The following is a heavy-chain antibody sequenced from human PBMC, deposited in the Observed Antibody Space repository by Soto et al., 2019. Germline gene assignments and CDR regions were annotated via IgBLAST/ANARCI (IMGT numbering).Heavy chain of an antibody. J-gene: IGHJ4*02. CDR2: IYYSGST. D-gene: IGHD3-10*01. CDR1: GGSISSGDYY. Sequence: SETMSLTCTVSGGSISSGDYYWRWIRQPPGKCLEWIGYIYYSGSTYYNPSLKSRVTISVDTSKNPFSLKLSSVTAADTAVYYCARQHLWFGSPYYFDYWGQGTLVTVYS. V-gene: IGHV4-30-4*01. CDR3: ARQHLWFGSPYYFDY.